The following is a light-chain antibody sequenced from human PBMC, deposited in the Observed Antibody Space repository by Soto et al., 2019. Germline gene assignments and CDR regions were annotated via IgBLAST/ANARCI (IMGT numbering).Light chain of an antibody. CDR2: DAS. V-gene: IGKV3-11*01. CDR1: QSVSSY. Sequence: EIVLTQSPATLSLSPGERATFSCRASQSVSSYLAWYQQKPGQAPRLLIYDASNRATGIPARFSGSGSGTDFTLTISSLEPEDVAVYYCQQRSNWPRTFGPGTKVEIK. CDR3: QQRSNWPRT. J-gene: IGKJ1*01.